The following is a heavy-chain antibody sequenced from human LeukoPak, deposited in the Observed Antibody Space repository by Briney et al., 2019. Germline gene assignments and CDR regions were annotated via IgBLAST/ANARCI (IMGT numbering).Heavy chain of an antibody. J-gene: IGHJ4*02. Sequence: GGSLRLSRAASEFTFSSYWMSWVCQAPGKGLEWVANIEQDGGEKYYLDSVKGRFTVSRDNAKNSLYLQMSSLRAEDTAVYYCARVGARQILEYWGQGTLVTVSS. CDR2: IEQDGGEK. CDR1: EFTFSSYW. D-gene: IGHD4-17*01. V-gene: IGHV3-7*01. CDR3: ARVGARQILEY.